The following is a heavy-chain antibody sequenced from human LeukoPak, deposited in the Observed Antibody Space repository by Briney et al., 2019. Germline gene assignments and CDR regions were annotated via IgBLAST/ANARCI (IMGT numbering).Heavy chain of an antibody. V-gene: IGHV3-11*04. D-gene: IGHD3-22*01. CDR1: GFTFSDYF. CDR3: ARDRAEDDSSGYIHRDFDF. J-gene: IGHJ4*02. CDR2: ISSSGGNI. Sequence: GGSLRLSCSGSGFTFSDYFMNWIRQAPGKGLEWISYISSSGGNIKYADSVQGRFTISRDNAKKSLYLQMNSLRAEDTAVYYCARDRAEDDSSGYIHRDFDFWGQGTPVTVSS.